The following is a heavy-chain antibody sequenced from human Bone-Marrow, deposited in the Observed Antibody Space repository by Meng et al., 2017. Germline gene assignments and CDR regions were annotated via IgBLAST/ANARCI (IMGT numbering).Heavy chain of an antibody. D-gene: IGHD5-18*01. CDR1: GGSFSGYY. J-gene: IGHJ5*02. CDR3: ARDRRWIQLWFAHGWFDP. V-gene: IGHV4-34*01. Sequence: SETLSLTCAVYGGSFSGYYWSWIRQPPGKGLEWIGEINHSGSTNYNPSLKSRVTISVDTSKNQFSLKLSSVTAADTAVYYCARDRRWIQLWFAHGWFDPWGRGTLVTVSS. CDR2: INHSGST.